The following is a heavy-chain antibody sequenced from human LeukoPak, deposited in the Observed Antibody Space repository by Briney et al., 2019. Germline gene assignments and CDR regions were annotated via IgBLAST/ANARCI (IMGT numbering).Heavy chain of an antibody. Sequence: PGGSLRLSCAASGFTFSSYAMSWVRQASGKGLEWVSTISGSGGNTYYADSVKGRFTISRDNSKNTLYLQMNSLRAEDTAVYYCAKSGYCSSTSCYGHYYYYYGMDVWGQGTTVTVSS. V-gene: IGHV3-23*01. J-gene: IGHJ6*02. D-gene: IGHD2-2*03. CDR2: ISGSGGNT. CDR1: GFTFSSYA. CDR3: AKSGYCSSTSCYGHYYYYYGMDV.